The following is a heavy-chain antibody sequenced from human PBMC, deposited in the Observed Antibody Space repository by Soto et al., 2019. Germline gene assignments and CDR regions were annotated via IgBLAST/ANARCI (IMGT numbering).Heavy chain of an antibody. CDR1: GFNVMSYW. Sequence: PGWSLRLSCAVSGFNVMSYWMSWVRQAPGKGLEWVASIKDDGSEIYYLQSVRGRFTISRDSAGNALHLAMNYLSAEDTGVYFCARDIGFDYVNWGQGTLVTVSS. CDR2: IKDDGSEI. D-gene: IGHD3-16*01. J-gene: IGHJ4*02. V-gene: IGHV3-7*01. CDR3: ARDIGFDYVN.